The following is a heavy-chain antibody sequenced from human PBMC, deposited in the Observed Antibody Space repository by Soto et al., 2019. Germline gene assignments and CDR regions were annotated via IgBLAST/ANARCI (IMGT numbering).Heavy chain of an antibody. CDR3: ASTTYYYDSSGYSPFQH. J-gene: IGHJ1*01. Sequence: SVKVSCKASGGTFSSYAISWVRQAPGQGLEWMGGIIPIFGTANYAQKFQGRVTITADESTSTAYMELSSLRSEDTAVYYFASTTYYYDSSGYSPFQHWGQGTLVTVSS. D-gene: IGHD3-22*01. V-gene: IGHV1-69*13. CDR2: IIPIFGTA. CDR1: GGTFSSYA.